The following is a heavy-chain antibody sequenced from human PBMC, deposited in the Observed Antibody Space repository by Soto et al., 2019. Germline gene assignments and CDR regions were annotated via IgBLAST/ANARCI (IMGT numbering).Heavy chain of an antibody. CDR1: GGSISSGGYY. V-gene: IGHV4-31*03. CDR2: IYYSGST. Sequence: SETLSLTCTVSGGSISSGGYYWSWIRQHPXKGLEWIGYIYYSGSTYYNPSLKSRVTISVDTSKNQFSLKLSSVTAADTAVYYCAREDGGYCSSTSCRKWGYYYYYGMDVWGQGTTVTVCS. CDR3: AREDGGYCSSTSCRKWGYYYYYGMDV. J-gene: IGHJ6*02. D-gene: IGHD2-2*01.